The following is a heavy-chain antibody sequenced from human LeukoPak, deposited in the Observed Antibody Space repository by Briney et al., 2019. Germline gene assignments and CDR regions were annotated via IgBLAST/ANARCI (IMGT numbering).Heavy chain of an antibody. CDR3: ARDRSLTDP. CDR2: IDQDGSEK. Sequence: PGGSLRLSCAASGFTVSNNYMRWVRQAPGRGLEWVANIDQDGSEKYYVDSVKGRFTISRDNAKNSLFLQMNSLRAEDTAVYYCARDRSLTDPWGQGTLVIVSS. CDR1: GFTVSNNY. J-gene: IGHJ5*02. V-gene: IGHV3-7*01.